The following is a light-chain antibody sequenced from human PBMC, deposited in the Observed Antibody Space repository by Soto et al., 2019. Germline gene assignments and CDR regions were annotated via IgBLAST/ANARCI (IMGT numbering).Light chain of an antibody. CDR1: SSDVGGYNY. CDR2: DVS. V-gene: IGLV2-11*01. J-gene: IGLJ1*01. Sequence: QSALTQPRSVSGSPGQSVTISCTGTSSDVGGYNYVFWYQQNPGKAPKLMIYDVSKRPSGVPDRFSGSKSGNTASLTISGLQAEDEADYYCCSYAGSYVFGTGTKVTVL. CDR3: CSYAGSYV.